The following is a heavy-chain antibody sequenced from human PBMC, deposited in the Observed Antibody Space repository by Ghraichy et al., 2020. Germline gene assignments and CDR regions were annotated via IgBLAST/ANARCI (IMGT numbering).Heavy chain of an antibody. CDR1: GATLTSASYS. CDR2: IYDNGHT. CDR3: AMGSNWFDP. Sequence: SETLSLTCAVSGATLTSASYSWSWIRQPPGKGLEWLGYIYDNGHTNYNPSLKSRVIISIDKSKNVISLNVTSVTAADTAVYYCAMGSNWFDPWGQGSLVTVSS. D-gene: IGHD1-26*01. V-gene: IGHV4-30-2*01. J-gene: IGHJ5*02.